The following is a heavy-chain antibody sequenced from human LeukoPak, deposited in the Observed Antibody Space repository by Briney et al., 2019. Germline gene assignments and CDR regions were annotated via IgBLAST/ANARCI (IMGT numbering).Heavy chain of an antibody. J-gene: IGHJ4*02. CDR1: GFTVSSNY. CDR2: INEDGNTK. D-gene: IGHD3-16*01. V-gene: IGHV3-7*03. CDR3: ARDYWRSLEY. Sequence: GGSLRLSCAASGFTVSSNYMSWVRQAPRKGLEWVAIINEDGNTKYYVDSLKGRFTISRDNAKNSLYLQMSSLRAEDTAVYYCARDYWRSLEYWGQGTLVTVSS.